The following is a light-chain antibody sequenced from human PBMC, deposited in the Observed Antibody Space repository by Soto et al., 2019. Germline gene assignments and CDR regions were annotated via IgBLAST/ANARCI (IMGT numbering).Light chain of an antibody. V-gene: IGKV3D-11*01. Sequence: EIVLTHSPATLSSFPCDRAALSSRASQAVNTRLAWYQHKPGQAPRLLIYLTSNRAAGIPARFSGSGSETDFTLTISDVEPEDFATYYCQQSYSTPPTFGQGTRLEIK. CDR3: QQSYSTPPT. CDR1: QAVNTR. J-gene: IGKJ5*01. CDR2: LTS.